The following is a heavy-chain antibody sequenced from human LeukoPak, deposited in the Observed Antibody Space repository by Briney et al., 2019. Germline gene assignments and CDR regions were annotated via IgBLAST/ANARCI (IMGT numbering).Heavy chain of an antibody. CDR1: GFTVSSKY. V-gene: IGHV3-66*01. D-gene: IGHD5-18*01. Sequence: GGSLRLSCAASGFTVSSKYMSWVRQAPGKGLEWVSVIYSGGSTYYADSVKGRFTISRDNSKNTLYLQMNSLRAGDTAVYYCAKDLVRGDTAMVDDAFDIWGQGTMVTVSS. CDR3: AKDLVRGDTAMVDDAFDI. J-gene: IGHJ3*02. CDR2: IYSGGST.